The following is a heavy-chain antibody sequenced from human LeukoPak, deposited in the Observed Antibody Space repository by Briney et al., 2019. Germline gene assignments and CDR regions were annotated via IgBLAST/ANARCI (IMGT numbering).Heavy chain of an antibody. CDR2: IIPTFGTA. V-gene: IGHV1-69*13. J-gene: IGHJ4*02. Sequence: SVKVSCKASGGTFSSYAISWVRQAPGQGLEWMGGIIPTFGTANYAQKFQGRVTITADESTSTAYMELSSLRSEDTAVYYCARSLEWGAARIDYWGQGTLVTVSS. CDR3: ARSLEWGAARIDY. CDR1: GGTFSSYA. D-gene: IGHD6-6*01.